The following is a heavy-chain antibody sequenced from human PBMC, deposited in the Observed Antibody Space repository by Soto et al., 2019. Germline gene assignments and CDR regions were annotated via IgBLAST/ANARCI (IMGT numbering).Heavy chain of an antibody. J-gene: IGHJ4*02. CDR1: GGTFSSYA. CDR2: IIPIFGTA. V-gene: IGHV1-69*13. D-gene: IGHD3-22*01. Sequence: SVKVSCKASGGTFSSYAISWVRQAPGQGLEWMGGIIPIFGTANYAQKFQGRVTITADESTSTAYMELSSLRSEDTAVYYCAREVPDSSGYYAFDYWGQGTLVTVSS. CDR3: AREVPDSSGYYAFDY.